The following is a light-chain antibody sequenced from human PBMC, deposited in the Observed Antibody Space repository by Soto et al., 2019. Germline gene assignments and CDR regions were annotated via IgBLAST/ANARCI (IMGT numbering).Light chain of an antibody. J-gene: IGKJ5*01. CDR1: QSVDGY. CDR2: GAS. V-gene: IGKV3-15*01. Sequence: VMPQSPGTLSVSLGESATLSCRSSQSVDGYLAWYQQKPGQAPRLLIYGASTRATGVTARFRGGGSGTDFTLSISRLEPEDFAVYYCQQYNNWPITFGQGTRLEI. CDR3: QQYNNWPIT.